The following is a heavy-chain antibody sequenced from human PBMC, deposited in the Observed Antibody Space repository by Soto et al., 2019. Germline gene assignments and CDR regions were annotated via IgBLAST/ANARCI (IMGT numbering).Heavy chain of an antibody. Sequence: QVQLVASGGGVVQPGRSLRLSCAASGFTFSSYAMHWVRQAPGKGLEWVAVISYDGSNKYYADSVKGRFTISRDNSKNTLYLQMNSLRAEDTAVYYCARSFDIVVVVAEIQHWGQGTLVTVSS. CDR3: ARSFDIVVVVAEIQH. V-gene: IGHV3-30-3*01. J-gene: IGHJ1*01. CDR2: ISYDGSNK. D-gene: IGHD2-15*01. CDR1: GFTFSSYA.